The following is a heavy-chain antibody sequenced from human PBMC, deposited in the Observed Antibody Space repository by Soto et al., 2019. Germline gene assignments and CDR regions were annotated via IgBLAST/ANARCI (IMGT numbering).Heavy chain of an antibody. CDR1: GFTFSSYA. D-gene: IGHD3-22*01. CDR2: ISYDGSNK. Sequence: QVQLVESGGGVVQPGRSLRLSCAASGFTFSSYAMHWVRQAPGKGLEWVAVISYDGSNKYYADSVKGRFTISRDNSKNTLDLQMNSLRAEDTAVYYCARDRVMIVIVPGPGYFDYWGQGTLVTVSS. V-gene: IGHV3-30-3*01. CDR3: ARDRVMIVIVPGPGYFDY. J-gene: IGHJ4*02.